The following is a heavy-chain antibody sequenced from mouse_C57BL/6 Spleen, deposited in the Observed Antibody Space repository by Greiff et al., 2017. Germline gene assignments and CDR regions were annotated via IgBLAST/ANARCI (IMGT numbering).Heavy chain of an antibody. CDR1: GFNIKNTY. J-gene: IGHJ4*01. V-gene: IGHV14-3*01. Sequence: VQLKQSVAELVRPGASVKLSCTASGFNIKNTYMHWVKQRPEQGLEWIGRIDPANGNTKYAPKFQGKATITADTSANTAYLQLSSLTSEDTAIYYCARSGFTTVVAPYAMDYWGQGTSVTVSS. CDR2: IDPANGNT. D-gene: IGHD1-1*01. CDR3: ARSGFTTVVAPYAMDY.